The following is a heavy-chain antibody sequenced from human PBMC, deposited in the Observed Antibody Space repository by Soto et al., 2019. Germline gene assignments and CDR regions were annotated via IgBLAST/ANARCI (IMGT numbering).Heavy chain of an antibody. Sequence: QVQLVESGGGVVQPGRSLRLSCAASGFTFSSYAMHWVRQAPGKGLEWVAVISYDGSNKYYADSVKGRFTISRDNSKNTLYVQMNNLGAEDTAVYYCARGGPYCSSTSCLYWFDPWGQGTLVTVSS. D-gene: IGHD2-2*01. CDR1: GFTFSSYA. CDR2: ISYDGSNK. CDR3: ARGGPYCSSTSCLYWFDP. J-gene: IGHJ5*02. V-gene: IGHV3-30-3*01.